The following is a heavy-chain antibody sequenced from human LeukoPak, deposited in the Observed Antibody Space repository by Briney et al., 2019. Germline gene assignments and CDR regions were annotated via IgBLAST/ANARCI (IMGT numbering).Heavy chain of an antibody. Sequence: PAGSLRLSCAASGFTFNLHGMHWVRQAPGKGLEWISFIRYDGSTTFSGASVKRRSTIFSDNTNNILLLQTNIPTPEEPAIYFCARTPGVTLARGECQDWGQGTLVCVS. V-gene: IGHV3-30*02. J-gene: IGHJ1*01. CDR3: ARTPGVTLARGECQD. CDR2: IRYDGSTT. CDR1: GFTFNLHG. D-gene: IGHD3-10*01.